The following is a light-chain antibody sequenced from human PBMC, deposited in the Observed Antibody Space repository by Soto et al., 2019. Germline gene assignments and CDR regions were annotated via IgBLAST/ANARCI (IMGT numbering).Light chain of an antibody. Sequence: ETVLTQSPGTLYFSPGERATLSCRASQSVDNSHVAWYQQRRGLPPRLLIYGASNRATGIPDRFSGSGSGTDFTLTISRLEPEDFAVYYCQQYGSSPRTFGQGTKVDIK. CDR2: GAS. V-gene: IGKV3-20*01. CDR1: QSVDNSH. CDR3: QQYGSSPRT. J-gene: IGKJ1*01.